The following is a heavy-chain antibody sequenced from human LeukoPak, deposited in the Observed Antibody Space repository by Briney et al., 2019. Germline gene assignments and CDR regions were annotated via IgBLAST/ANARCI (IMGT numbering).Heavy chain of an antibody. J-gene: IGHJ5*02. CDR1: GFTFSSYA. Sequence: GGSLRLSCAASGFTFSSYAMSWVRQAPGKGLEWVSSMSGSGGSTYYADSVKGRFTISRDNSKNTLYLQMNSLRAEDTAVYYCAKENRHDSSGYYPNWFDPWGQGTLVTVSS. CDR3: AKENRHDSSGYYPNWFDP. V-gene: IGHV3-23*01. CDR2: MSGSGGST. D-gene: IGHD3-22*01.